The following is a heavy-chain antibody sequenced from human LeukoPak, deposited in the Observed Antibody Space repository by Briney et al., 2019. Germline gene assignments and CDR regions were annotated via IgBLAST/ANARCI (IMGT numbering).Heavy chain of an antibody. V-gene: IGHV4-34*01. CDR1: GGSFSGYY. CDR2: INHSGST. CDR3: AIGHY. J-gene: IGHJ4*02. Sequence: PSETLSLTCAVYGGSFSGYYWSWTRQPPGKGLEWIGEINHSGSTNYNPSLKSRVTISVDTSKNQFSLKLSSVTAADTAVYYCAIGHYWGQGTLVTVSS.